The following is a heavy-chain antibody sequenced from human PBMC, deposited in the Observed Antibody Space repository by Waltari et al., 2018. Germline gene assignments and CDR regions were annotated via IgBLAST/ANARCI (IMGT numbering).Heavy chain of an antibody. CDR3: VKCSGGSCLFFDY. D-gene: IGHD2-15*01. CDR1: GFTFSSYA. Sequence: EVQLLESGGGLVQPGGSLRLSCAASGFTFSSYAMSWVRQAPGKGLEWVSAISGSGGSTYYADSVKGRFTISRDNSKNTLYLQMNSLRAEDTAVYYCVKCSGGSCLFFDYWGQGTLVTVSS. V-gene: IGHV3-23*01. J-gene: IGHJ4*02. CDR2: ISGSGGST.